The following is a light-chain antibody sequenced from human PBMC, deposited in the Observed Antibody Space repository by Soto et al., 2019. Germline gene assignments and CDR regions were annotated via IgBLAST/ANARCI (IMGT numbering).Light chain of an antibody. Sequence: DIQMTQSPSTLSGSVGDRVTITCRASQTISSWLAWYQQKPGKAPKLLIYKASTLKSGVPSRFSGSGSGTEFTLTISSLQPDDSATYYRQHYNSYSEAFGQGTKVELK. CDR2: KAS. CDR3: QHYNSYSEA. CDR1: QTISSW. V-gene: IGKV1-5*03. J-gene: IGKJ1*01.